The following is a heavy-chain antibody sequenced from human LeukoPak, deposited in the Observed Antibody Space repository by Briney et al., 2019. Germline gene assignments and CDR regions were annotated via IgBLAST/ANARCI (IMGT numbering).Heavy chain of an antibody. Sequence: SETLSLTCAVSDYSITSDYYWGWIRQPPGKGLEWIGSIYHCGTTDYNPSLKSRVTISVDTSKNQFSLKLTSVTAADTAVYYCAREGSTSGTNWFDPWGQGNLVTVSS. V-gene: IGHV4-38-2*02. CDR1: DYSITSDYY. J-gene: IGHJ5*02. D-gene: IGHD3-10*01. CDR3: AREGSTSGTNWFDP. CDR2: IYHCGTT.